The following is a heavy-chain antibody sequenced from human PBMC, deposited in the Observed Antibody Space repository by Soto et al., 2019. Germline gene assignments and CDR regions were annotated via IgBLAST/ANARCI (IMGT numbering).Heavy chain of an antibody. D-gene: IGHD2-2*02. Sequence: GESLKISCTGSGNRFTSYWIGWVRQMPGKGLEWMGIIYLGDSNTRYSPTFQGQVTISADRSISTAYLQWSSLKASDTAMYYCARHEYCSSTSCYKVDSWGPGTLVTVSS. CDR2: IYLGDSNT. V-gene: IGHV5-51*01. J-gene: IGHJ4*02. CDR1: GNRFTSYW. CDR3: ARHEYCSSTSCYKVDS.